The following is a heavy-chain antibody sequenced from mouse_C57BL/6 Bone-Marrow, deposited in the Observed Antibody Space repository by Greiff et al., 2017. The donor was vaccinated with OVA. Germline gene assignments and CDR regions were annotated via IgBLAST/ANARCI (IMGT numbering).Heavy chain of an antibody. D-gene: IGHD2-5*01. CDR2: IFPGSGST. Sequence: QVQLQQSGPELVKPGASVKISCKASGYTFTDYYINWVKQRPGQGLEWIGWIFPGSGSTYYNEKFKGKATLTVDKSYSTAYMLLSSLTSEDSAVYFDARSGGYYSNYVGTGWFAYWGQGTLVTVSA. J-gene: IGHJ3*01. CDR3: ARSGGYYSNYVGTGWFAY. V-gene: IGHV1-75*01. CDR1: GYTFTDYY.